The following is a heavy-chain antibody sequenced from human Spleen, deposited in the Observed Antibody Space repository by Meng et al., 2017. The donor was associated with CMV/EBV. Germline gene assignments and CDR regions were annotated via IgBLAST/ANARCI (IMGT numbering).Heavy chain of an antibody. CDR1: GFPFSTYA. J-gene: IGHJ6*02. CDR3: ARSLRDYSTSSNYYYYGMDV. CDR2: ITYDRRNK. D-gene: IGHD6-6*01. Sequence: GESLKISCAAFGFPFSTYAMHWVRQAPGKGLEWVAVITYDRRNKYNADSVKGRFTISRDNSKNTLFLEMNSLRTEDTAVYYCARSLRDYSTSSNYYYYGMDVWGQGTTVTVSS. V-gene: IGHV3-30*04.